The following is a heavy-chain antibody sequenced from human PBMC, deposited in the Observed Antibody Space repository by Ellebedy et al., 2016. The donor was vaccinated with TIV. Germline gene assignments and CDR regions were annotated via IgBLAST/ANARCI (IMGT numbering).Heavy chain of an antibody. V-gene: IGHV3-30*03. CDR2: ISFDGTNK. Sequence: GESLKISCAVSGFIFYNYGMHWVRQAPGKGLEWVAYISFDGTNKYYADSVKGRFTISRNNSRNTLILQMNSLRDEDTAVYYCARGGAGFDSMNRELSFDSWGQGTLVTVSS. CDR3: ARGGAGFDSMNRELSFDS. D-gene: IGHD1-26*01. J-gene: IGHJ4*02. CDR1: GFIFYNYG.